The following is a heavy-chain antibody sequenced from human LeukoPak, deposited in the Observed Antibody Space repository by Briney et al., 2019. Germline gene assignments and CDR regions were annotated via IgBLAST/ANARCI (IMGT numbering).Heavy chain of an antibody. V-gene: IGHV3-66*02. CDR2: IYSGGST. J-gene: IGHJ5*02. Sequence: GGSLRLSCAASGFTVSSNYMSWARQAPGKGLEWGSVIYSGGSTYYADSVKGRFTISRDNSKNTLYLQMNRLRAEDTAVYYCARAVRGYSGCFAPWGQGTLVTVSS. CDR3: ARAVRGYSGCFAP. D-gene: IGHD5-12*01. CDR1: GFTVSSNY.